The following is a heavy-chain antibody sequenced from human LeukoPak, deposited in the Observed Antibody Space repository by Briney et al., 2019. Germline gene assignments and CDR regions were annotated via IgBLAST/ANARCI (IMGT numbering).Heavy chain of an antibody. CDR2: IRSKLYGGAT. Sequence: SLRLSCAASGFTFSDYYMSWVRQAPGKGLEWVGFIRSKLYGGATEYAASVKGRFTISRDDSKSIAYLQMNSLKTEDTAVYYCTRFTIFGVVDVFDIWGQGTMVTVSS. V-gene: IGHV3-49*04. CDR1: GFTFSDYY. J-gene: IGHJ3*02. CDR3: TRFTIFGVVDVFDI. D-gene: IGHD3-3*01.